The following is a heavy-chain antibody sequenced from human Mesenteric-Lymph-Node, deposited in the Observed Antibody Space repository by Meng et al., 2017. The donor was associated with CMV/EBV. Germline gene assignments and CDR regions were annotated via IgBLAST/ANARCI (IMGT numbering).Heavy chain of an antibody. Sequence: GGSLRLSCAASGFTFSQYWISWVRQAPGKGLEWVANIREDGNRRGYADSVRGRFIISRDNAKNPLYLDMNSLGADDMATYYCARDGFGGYLDSWSQGTLVTVSS. D-gene: IGHD3-16*01. V-gene: IGHV3-7*01. CDR3: ARDGFGGYLDS. J-gene: IGHJ4*02. CDR1: GFTFSQYW. CDR2: IREDGNRR.